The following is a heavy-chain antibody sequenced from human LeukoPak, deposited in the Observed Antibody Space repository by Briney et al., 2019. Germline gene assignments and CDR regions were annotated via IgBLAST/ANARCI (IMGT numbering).Heavy chain of an antibody. CDR2: INWNGGST. Sequence: GGSLRLSCAASGFTFDDYGMSWVRQAPGKGLEWVSGINWNGGSTGYADSVKGRFTISRDNSKNTLYLQMNSLRAEDTAVYYCAKVGSYGAFDIWGQGTMVTVSS. CDR3: AKVGSYGAFDI. J-gene: IGHJ3*02. D-gene: IGHD1-26*01. V-gene: IGHV3-20*04. CDR1: GFTFDDYG.